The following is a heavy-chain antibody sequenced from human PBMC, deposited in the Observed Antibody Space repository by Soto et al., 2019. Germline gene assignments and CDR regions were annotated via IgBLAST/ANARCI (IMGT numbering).Heavy chain of an antibody. D-gene: IGHD2-8*02. CDR2: ISYDGSNK. CDR1: GFTFGSYG. CDR3: ANIRNVVYAHNAY. Sequence: GGSLRLSCAASGFTFGSYGMHWVRQAPGKGLEWVAVISYDGSNKYYADSVRGRFAISRDNSNNMLYLQMNSLRAEDTAVYYWANIRNVVYAHNAYWGQGTLVTVSS. V-gene: IGHV3-30*18. J-gene: IGHJ4*02.